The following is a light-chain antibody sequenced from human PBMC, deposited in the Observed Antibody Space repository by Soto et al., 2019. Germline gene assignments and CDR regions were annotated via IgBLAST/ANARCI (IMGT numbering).Light chain of an antibody. Sequence: QSALTQPASVYGFPGESITIPCNRTSGDVGGYNLVSWYQQHPGKAPKLMIYEVTERPSGVSNRFSGSKSGNTASLTISGLQPDDEADYYCCSYAGNSEVFGTGTKVTVL. CDR3: CSYAGNSEV. CDR1: SGDVGGYNL. CDR2: EVT. V-gene: IGLV2-23*02. J-gene: IGLJ1*01.